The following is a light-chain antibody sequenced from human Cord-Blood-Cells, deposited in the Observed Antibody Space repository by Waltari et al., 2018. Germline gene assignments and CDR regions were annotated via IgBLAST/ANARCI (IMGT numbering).Light chain of an antibody. V-gene: IGLV2-23*01. CDR3: CSYAGSSTWV. J-gene: IGLJ3*02. CDR2: EGS. CDR1: SRDVGSYNL. Sequence: QSALTQPASVSGSPGQSITISCTGTSRDVGSYNLVSWYQQHPGKAPKLMIYEGSKRPSGVSNRFSGPKSGNTASLTISWLQAEDEADYYCCSYAGSSTWVFGGGTKLTVL.